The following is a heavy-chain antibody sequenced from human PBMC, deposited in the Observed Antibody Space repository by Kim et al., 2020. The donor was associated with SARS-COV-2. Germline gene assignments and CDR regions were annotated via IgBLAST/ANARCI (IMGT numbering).Heavy chain of an antibody. D-gene: IGHD1-26*01. CDR3: ATETGRYYFDY. CDR2: T. Sequence: TIYAQKFQGRVTMTEDTSTDTAYMELSSLRSEDTAVYYCATETGRYYFDYWGQGTLVTVSS. J-gene: IGHJ4*02. V-gene: IGHV1-24*01.